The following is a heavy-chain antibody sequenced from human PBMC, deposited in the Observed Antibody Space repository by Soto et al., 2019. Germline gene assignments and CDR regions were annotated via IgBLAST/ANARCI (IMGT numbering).Heavy chain of an antibody. Sequence: SETLSLTCTVSGGSISSYSYHCGWIRQPPGKGLEWIGSLHYTGSTYYDPSLKRRVTISGDTSKNQFSLKLNSVTAADTAMFYCARRYASSGYAYDIWCQGTMVT. CDR2: LHYTGST. CDR1: GGSISSYSYH. J-gene: IGHJ3*02. CDR3: ARRYASSGYAYDI. D-gene: IGHD3-22*01. V-gene: IGHV4-39*01.